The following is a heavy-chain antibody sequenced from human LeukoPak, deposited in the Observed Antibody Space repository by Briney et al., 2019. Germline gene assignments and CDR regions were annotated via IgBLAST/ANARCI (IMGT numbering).Heavy chain of an antibody. V-gene: IGHV3-23*01. CDR2: ISAGGGST. J-gene: IGHJ4*02. CDR1: GFTFSSYA. Sequence: PGGSLRLSCAASGFTFSSYAMSWDRQAPGKGLEWVSGISAGGGSTYYADPVKGRFTISRDNSKNTLYLQMHSLRAEDTAVYYCAKRPNPLYSGSYLARVDYWGQGTLVTVSS. CDR3: AKRPNPLYSGSYLARVDY. D-gene: IGHD1-26*01.